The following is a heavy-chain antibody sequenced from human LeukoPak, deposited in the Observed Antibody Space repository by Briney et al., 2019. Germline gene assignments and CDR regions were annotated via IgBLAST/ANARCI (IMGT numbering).Heavy chain of an antibody. J-gene: IGHJ4*02. CDR2: VSGDGSVT. D-gene: IGHD2-21*01. V-gene: IGHV3-43*02. CDR3: GKDGPVISY. Sequence: GGSLRPSCAASGFAFDDFGMHWVRQAPGKGLEWVSFVSGDGSVTYYTDSLKGRFTVSRDNSKNSLYLQMGSLRAEDTALYYCGKDGPVISYWGQGTVVTVSS. CDR1: GFAFDDFG.